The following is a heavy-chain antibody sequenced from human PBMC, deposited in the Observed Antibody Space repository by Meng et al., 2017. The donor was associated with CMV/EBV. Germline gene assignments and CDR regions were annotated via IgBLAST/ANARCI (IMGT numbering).Heavy chain of an antibody. J-gene: IGHJ3*02. D-gene: IGHD2-8*01. Sequence: SETLSLTCTVSGGSISSGDYYWSWIRQPPGKGLEWIGYIYYSGSTYYNPSLKSRVTISVDTSQNQFSLKLSSVTAADTAVYYCARDYIVLMNAFDIWGQGTMVTVSS. V-gene: IGHV4-30-4*08. CDR3: ARDYIVLMNAFDI. CDR2: IYYSGST. CDR1: GGSISSGDYY.